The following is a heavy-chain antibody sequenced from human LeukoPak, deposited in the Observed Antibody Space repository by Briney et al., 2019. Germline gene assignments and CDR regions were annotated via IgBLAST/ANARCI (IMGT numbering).Heavy chain of an antibody. D-gene: IGHD4-17*01. CDR1: GFTFSSYS. Sequence: GGSLRLSCAASGFTFSSYSMNWVRQAPGKGLEWVSSISSSSSYIYYADSVKGRFTISRGNAKNSLHLQMNSLRAEDTAVYYCARESEDYGYDYWGQGTLVTVSS. V-gene: IGHV3-21*01. CDR2: ISSSSSYI. J-gene: IGHJ4*02. CDR3: ARESEDYGYDY.